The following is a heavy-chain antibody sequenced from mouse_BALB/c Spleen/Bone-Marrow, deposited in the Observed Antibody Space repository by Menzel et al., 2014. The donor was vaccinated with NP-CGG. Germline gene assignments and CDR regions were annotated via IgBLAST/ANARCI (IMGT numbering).Heavy chain of an antibody. J-gene: IGHJ2*01. D-gene: IGHD3-2*02. CDR1: GFTFSSYG. CDR2: ISSGGSST. V-gene: IGHV5-6*01. Sequence: EVQRVESGGDLVKPGGSLKLSCVASGFTFSSYGMSWVRQTPDKRLEWVATISSGGSSTYYPASVKGRFTISRDNAKSTLYLQMSSLNSEGTAMYYCTRRPLQANSYFDCWGQGTTLTVSS. CDR3: TRRPLQANSYFDC.